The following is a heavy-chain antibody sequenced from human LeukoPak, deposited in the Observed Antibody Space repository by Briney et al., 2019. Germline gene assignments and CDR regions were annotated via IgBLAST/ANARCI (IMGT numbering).Heavy chain of an antibody. CDR3: AKDGEGTGYFDY. D-gene: IGHD7-27*01. CDR2: INFSGYT. Sequence: SETLSLTCAVSGGSFSSGSYFWTWIRQPPGTGLECIGYINFSGYTKYNPSLKSRATISIDASKNQFSLKLSSVTAADTAVYYCAKDGEGTGYFDYWGQGTLVTVSS. V-gene: IGHV4-61*01. CDR1: GGSFSSGSYF. J-gene: IGHJ4*02.